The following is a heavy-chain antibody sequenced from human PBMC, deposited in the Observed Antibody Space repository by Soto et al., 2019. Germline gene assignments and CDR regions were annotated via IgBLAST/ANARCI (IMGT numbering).Heavy chain of an antibody. V-gene: IGHV4-30-2*01. D-gene: IGHD3-3*01. CDR2: IYHSGST. J-gene: IGHJ5*02. CDR1: GGSISSGGYS. CDR3: ARGSVDFWSGSQTGNWFDP. Sequence: KSSETLSLTCAVSGGSISSGGYSWSWIRQPPGKGLEWIGYIYHSGSTYYNPSLKSRVTISVDRSKNQFSLKLSSVTAADTAVYYCARGSVDFWSGSQTGNWFDPWGQGTLVTVSS.